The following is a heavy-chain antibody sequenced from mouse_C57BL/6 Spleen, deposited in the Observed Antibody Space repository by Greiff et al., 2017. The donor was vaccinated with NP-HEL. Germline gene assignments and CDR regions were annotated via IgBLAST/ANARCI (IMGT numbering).Heavy chain of an antibody. CDR3: ARNYGSSYPAWFAY. CDR2: ISPRAGRT. V-gene: IGHV1-85*01. CDR1: GYTFTSYD. J-gene: IGHJ3*01. Sequence: VQLQQSGPELVKPGASVKLSCKASGYTFTSYDLNWVKQRPGQGLEWIGWISPRAGRTTYNETFTGQATLTVDTSSSPAYMELHSLTSEDSAVYFCARNYGSSYPAWFAYWGQGTLVTVSA. D-gene: IGHD1-1*01.